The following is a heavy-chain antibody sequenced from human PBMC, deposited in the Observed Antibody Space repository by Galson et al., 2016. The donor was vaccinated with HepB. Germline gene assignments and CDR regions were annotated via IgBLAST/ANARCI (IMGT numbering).Heavy chain of an antibody. J-gene: IGHJ4*02. Sequence: ETLSLTCGVSGGSISTNNWWNWVRQPPGKGLEWIGEIYHSGYTNYHPSLKSRVTISVDKSKNQFSLKLSSVTAAETAVYFCARTTSGAGGNDYWGPGTLVTVSS. D-gene: IGHD2-2*01. CDR1: GGSISTNNW. CDR3: ARTTSGAGGNDY. CDR2: IYHSGYT. V-gene: IGHV4-4*01.